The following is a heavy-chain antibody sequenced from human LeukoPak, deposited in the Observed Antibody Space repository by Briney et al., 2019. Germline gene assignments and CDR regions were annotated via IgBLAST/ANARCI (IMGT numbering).Heavy chain of an antibody. J-gene: IGHJ6*02. V-gene: IGHV1-8*01. D-gene: IGHD2-21*02. CDR2: MNPNSGNT. CDR1: GYTFTSYD. CDR3: ARAWAYCGGDCYSGDYYYGMDV. Sequence: ASVKVSCKASGYTFTSYDINWVRQATGQGLEWMGWMNPNSGNTGYAQKFQGRVTMTRSTPISTAYMELSSLRSEDTAVYYCARAWAYCGGDCYSGDYYYGMDVWGQGTTVTVSS.